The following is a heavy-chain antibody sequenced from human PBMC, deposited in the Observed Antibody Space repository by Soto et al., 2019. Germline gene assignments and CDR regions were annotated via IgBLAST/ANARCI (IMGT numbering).Heavy chain of an antibody. CDR1: GFTFSSYG. J-gene: IGHJ6*02. D-gene: IGHD3-3*01. CDR2: ISYDGSNK. V-gene: IGHV3-30*18. CDR3: AKGGRDDFWSGYYYYYYYGMDV. Sequence: QVQLVESGGGVVQPGRSLRLSCAASGFTFSSYGMHWVRQAPGKGLEWVAVISYDGSNKYYADSVKGRFTISRDNSKNTLYLQMNSLRAEDTAVYYCAKGGRDDFWSGYYYYYYYGMDVWGQGTTVTVSS.